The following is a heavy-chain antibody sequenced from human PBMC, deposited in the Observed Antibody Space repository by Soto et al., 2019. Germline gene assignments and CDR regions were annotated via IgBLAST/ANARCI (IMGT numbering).Heavy chain of an antibody. Sequence: QVQLVESGGGVVQPGRSLRLSCAASGFTFSSYARHWVRQAPGKGLEWVAVISYDGSNKYYADSVKGRFTISRDNSKNTLYLQMNSLRAEDTAVYYCARDIAAAPRYYFDYWGQGTLVTVSS. J-gene: IGHJ4*02. V-gene: IGHV3-30-3*01. D-gene: IGHD6-13*01. CDR2: ISYDGSNK. CDR1: GFTFSSYA. CDR3: ARDIAAAPRYYFDY.